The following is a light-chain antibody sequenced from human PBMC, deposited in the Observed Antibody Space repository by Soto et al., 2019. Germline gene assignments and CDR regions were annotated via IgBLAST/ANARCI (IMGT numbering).Light chain of an antibody. Sequence: QSALTQPASVSGSPGQSITISCTGTSSDVGSYNLVSWYQQHPGKAPKLMIYEGSKRPSGVSNRFSGSKSGNTASLTISGLQAEDEAEYYCCSYAGSSHVVFGGGTQLTVL. CDR3: CSYAGSSHVV. CDR2: EGS. J-gene: IGLJ2*01. CDR1: SSDVGSYNL. V-gene: IGLV2-23*01.